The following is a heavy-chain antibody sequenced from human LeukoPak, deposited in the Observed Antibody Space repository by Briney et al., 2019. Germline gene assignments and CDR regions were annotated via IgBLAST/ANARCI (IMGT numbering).Heavy chain of an antibody. J-gene: IGHJ4*02. V-gene: IGHV4-34*01. CDR1: GGSFGGYY. D-gene: IGHD5-24*01. CDR3: ARGGEMATAYFDY. Sequence: ASETLSLTCAVYGGSFGGYYWSWIRQPPGKGLEWIGEINHSGSTNYNPSLKSRVTISVDTSKNQFSLKLSSVTAADTAVYYCARGGEMATAYFDYWGQGTLVTVSS. CDR2: INHSGST.